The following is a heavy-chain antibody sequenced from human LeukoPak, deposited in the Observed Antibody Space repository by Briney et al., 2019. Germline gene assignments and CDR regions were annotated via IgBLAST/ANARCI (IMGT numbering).Heavy chain of an antibody. D-gene: IGHD6-19*01. J-gene: IGHJ3*02. Sequence: GGSLRLSCAASGFTFSSYGMSWVRRAPGKGLEWVSAISGSGGSTYYADSVKGRFTISRDNSKNTLYLQMNSLRAEDTAVYYCAKPSGYSSGWYVRFGGDAFDIWGQGTMVTVSS. CDR2: ISGSGGST. V-gene: IGHV3-23*01. CDR1: GFTFSSYG. CDR3: AKPSGYSSGWYVRFGGDAFDI.